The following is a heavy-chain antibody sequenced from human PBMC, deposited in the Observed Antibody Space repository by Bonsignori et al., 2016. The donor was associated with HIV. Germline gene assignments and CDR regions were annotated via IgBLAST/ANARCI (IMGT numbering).Heavy chain of an antibody. J-gene: IGHJ3*02. D-gene: IGHD4-23*01. Sequence: WVRQAPGQGLEWMGWMNPNSGNTGYAQKFQGRVTMTRNTSISTAYMELSSLRSEDTAVYYCAFTVVKVPIAFDIWGQGTMVTVSS. CDR2: MNPNSGNT. CDR3: AFTVVKVPIAFDI. V-gene: IGHV1-8*01.